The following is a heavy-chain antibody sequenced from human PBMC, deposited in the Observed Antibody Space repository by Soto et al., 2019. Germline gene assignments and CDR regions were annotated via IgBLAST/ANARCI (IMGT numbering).Heavy chain of an antibody. CDR2: ISYDGRNK. J-gene: IGHJ6*02. D-gene: IGHD6-6*01. CDR3: ARGEEYSSSPSLAV. Sequence: QVQLVESGGGVVQPGRSLRLSCAASGFTFSSYAMHWVRQAPGKGLEWVAVISYDGRNKYYADSVKGRFTISRDNSKNTQYLQMTSLRAEDTAVYYCARGEEYSSSPSLAVWGQGTTVTVSS. CDR1: GFTFSSYA. V-gene: IGHV3-30-3*01.